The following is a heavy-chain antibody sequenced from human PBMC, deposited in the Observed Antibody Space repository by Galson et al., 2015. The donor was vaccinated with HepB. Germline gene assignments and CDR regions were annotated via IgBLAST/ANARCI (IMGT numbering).Heavy chain of an antibody. CDR1: GFTFSSYW. D-gene: IGHD5-18*01. Sequence: SLRLSCAASGFTFSSYWMTWVRQIPGKGLEWVANIVKDGSRKFYVDSVEGRFTISRDNAKNSLFLQMSSLRAEDTAVYYCARGVDTPMGKSYYYGLDVWGQGTTVTVSS. J-gene: IGHJ6*02. V-gene: IGHV3-7*05. CDR3: ARGVDTPMGKSYYYGLDV. CDR2: IVKDGSRK.